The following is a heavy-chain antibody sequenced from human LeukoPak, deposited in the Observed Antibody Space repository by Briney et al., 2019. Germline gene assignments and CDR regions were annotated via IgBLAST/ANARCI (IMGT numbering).Heavy chain of an antibody. CDR1: GFTVSGSY. D-gene: IGHD3-10*01. CDR3: ARGGGNTRFDY. CDR2: IYTSGGT. Sequence: GGSLRLSCAGSGFTVSGSYLSWVRQPPGKGLEWVSIIYTSGGTYYADSVKGRFTISRDNSKNTPYLQMNSLRAEDTAVYYCARGGGNTRFDYWGQGTLVTVSS. J-gene: IGHJ4*02. V-gene: IGHV3-53*01.